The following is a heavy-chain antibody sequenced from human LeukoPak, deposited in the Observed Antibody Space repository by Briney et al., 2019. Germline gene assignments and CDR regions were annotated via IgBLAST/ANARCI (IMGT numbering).Heavy chain of an antibody. Sequence: GESLKISCKGSGYSFTSYWIGWVRQMPGKGLEWMGIIYPGDSDTRYSPSFQGQVTISADKSISTAYLQWSSLKASDTAMYYCARTVDILTGYYTRFDDWGQGTLVTVSS. D-gene: IGHD3-9*01. CDR1: GYSFTSYW. CDR2: IYPGDSDT. CDR3: ARTVDILTGYYTRFDD. J-gene: IGHJ4*02. V-gene: IGHV5-51*01.